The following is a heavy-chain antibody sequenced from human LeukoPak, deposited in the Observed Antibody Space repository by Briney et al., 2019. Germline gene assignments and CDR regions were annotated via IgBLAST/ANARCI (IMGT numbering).Heavy chain of an antibody. CDR3: ARDGAFGAVAGYFDY. CDR2: ISYDGSNK. J-gene: IGHJ4*02. Sequence: GGSLRLSCAASGFTFSSYAMHWVRQAPGKGLEWVAVISYDGSNKYYADSVKGRFTISRDNSKNTLYLQMNSLRAEDTAVYHCARDGAFGAVAGYFDYWGQGTLVTVSS. V-gene: IGHV3-30-3*01. CDR1: GFTFSSYA. D-gene: IGHD6-19*01.